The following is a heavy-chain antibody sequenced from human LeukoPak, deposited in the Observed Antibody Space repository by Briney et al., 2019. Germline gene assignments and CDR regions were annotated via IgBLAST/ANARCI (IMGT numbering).Heavy chain of an antibody. CDR3: ARYASGSYFDY. J-gene: IGHJ4*02. CDR1: GGSISSSIYY. CDR2: IYYSGST. D-gene: IGHD1-26*01. V-gene: IGHV4-39*01. Sequence: PSETLSLTCSVSGGSISSSIYYWGWIRQPPGKGLEWIGSIYYSGSTYYNPSLKSRVTISVDTSKNQFSLKLSSVTAADTAVYYCARYASGSYFDYWGQGTLVTVSS.